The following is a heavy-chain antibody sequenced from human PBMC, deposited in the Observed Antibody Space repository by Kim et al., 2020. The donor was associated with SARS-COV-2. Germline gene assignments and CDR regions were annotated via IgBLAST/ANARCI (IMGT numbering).Heavy chain of an antibody. J-gene: IGHJ3*02. V-gene: IGHV3-23*01. D-gene: IGHD3-10*01. CDR3: AKDPLVQGRLGTSDI. Sequence: SGKGRFTISRDNSKNSLYLQMNSLRVDDTAVYYCAKDPLVQGRLGTSDIWGQGTMVTVS.